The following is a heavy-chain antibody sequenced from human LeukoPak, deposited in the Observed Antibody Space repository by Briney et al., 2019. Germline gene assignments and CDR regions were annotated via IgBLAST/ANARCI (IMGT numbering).Heavy chain of an antibody. CDR2: INPSGCST. CDR1: GYTFTSYY. J-gene: IGHJ4*02. V-gene: IGHV1-46*01. D-gene: IGHD3-10*01. Sequence: ASVKVSCKASGYTFTSYYMHWVRQAPGQGLEWMGIINPSGCSTSYAQKFQCRVTMTRDMSTSTVYMELSSLRSEDTAVYYCARVKGGGSGSYPFEYWGQGTLVTVSS. CDR3: ARVKGGGSGSYPFEY.